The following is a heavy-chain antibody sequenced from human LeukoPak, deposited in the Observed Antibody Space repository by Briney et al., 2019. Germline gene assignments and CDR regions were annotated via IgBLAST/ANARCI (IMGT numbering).Heavy chain of an antibody. CDR1: GGSVNGYY. J-gene: IGHJ5*02. V-gene: IGHV4-59*08. Sequence: PSETLSLTCTVSGGSVNGYYWSWIRQSPGKGLEWIGYIYYTGNTNYNPSLKSRVSISLDTSKNQFTLNLSSVSAADAAIYYCAGLHFAAAEEFDPWGQGILVTVSS. CDR3: AGLHFAAAEEFDP. CDR2: IYYTGNT. D-gene: IGHD6-13*01.